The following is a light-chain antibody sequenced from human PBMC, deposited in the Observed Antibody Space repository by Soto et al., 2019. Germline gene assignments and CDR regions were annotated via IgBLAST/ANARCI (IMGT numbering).Light chain of an antibody. CDR3: QQYENLPT. CDR1: QNINNY. J-gene: IGKJ5*01. V-gene: IGKV1-33*01. Sequence: DMQMTQSPSSLSASVGDRVSITCQASQNINNYLNWYQQKPGRAPKLLIYDASNLEAGVPSRFRGSGSGTDFTFTISRLQPEDIATYYCQQYENLPTFGQGTRLE. CDR2: DAS.